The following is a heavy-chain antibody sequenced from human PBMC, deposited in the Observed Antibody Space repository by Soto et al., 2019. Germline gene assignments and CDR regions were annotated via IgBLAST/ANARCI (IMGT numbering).Heavy chain of an antibody. J-gene: IGHJ4*02. CDR1: GFTFSSYG. CDR3: AKDLYSGSSHPDY. D-gene: IGHD1-26*01. Sequence: GGSLRLSCAASGFTFSSYGMHWVRQAPGKGLEWVAVISYDGSNKYYADSVKGRFTISRDNSKNTLYLQVDSLRAEDTAVYYCAKDLYSGSSHPDYWGQGTLVTVSS. CDR2: ISYDGSNK. V-gene: IGHV3-30*18.